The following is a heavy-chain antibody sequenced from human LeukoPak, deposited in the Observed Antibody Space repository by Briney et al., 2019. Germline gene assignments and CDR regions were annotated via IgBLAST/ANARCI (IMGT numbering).Heavy chain of an antibody. CDR2: ITGDGATI. J-gene: IGHJ4*02. CDR1: GFTFSPYA. Sequence: GGSLRLSCAASGFTFSPYAMNWLRQAPGKGLEWVSLITGDGATIKYADSVKGRFTISRDNGKNSLYLQMNSLRAEDTAVYYCARDSGWWRFDFWGQGTLVTVSS. D-gene: IGHD6-13*01. V-gene: IGHV3-21*04. CDR3: ARDSGWWRFDF.